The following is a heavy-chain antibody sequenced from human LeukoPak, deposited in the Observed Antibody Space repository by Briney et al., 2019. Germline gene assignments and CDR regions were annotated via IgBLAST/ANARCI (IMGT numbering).Heavy chain of an antibody. CDR2: ISYDGSNK. CDR1: GFTFSSYA. J-gene: IGHJ4*02. Sequence: PGRSLRLSCAASGFTFSSYAMHWVRQAPGKGLEWVAVISYDGSNKYYADSVKGRFTISRDNSKNTLYLQMNSLRAEDTAVYYCARDMYVKIVYVVDYWGQGTLVTVSS. D-gene: IGHD2-8*01. CDR3: ARDMYVKIVYVVDY. V-gene: IGHV3-30*04.